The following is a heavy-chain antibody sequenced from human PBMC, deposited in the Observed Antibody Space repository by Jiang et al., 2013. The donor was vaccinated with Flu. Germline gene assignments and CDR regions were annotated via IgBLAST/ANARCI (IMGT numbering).Heavy chain of an antibody. V-gene: IGHV5-51*01. D-gene: IGHD3-3*01. CDR1: GYSFTSQW. J-gene: IGHJ6*02. CDR3: ARCYDTYYYGMDV. Sequence: QLVESGAEVKKPGESLKISCKGSGYSFTSQWIAWVRQLPGKGLEWMGIIYPGDSDTRYSPSFEGQVTISADKSISTAYLHWSSLKAADTAMYYCARCYDTYYYGMDVWGQGTTVTVS. CDR2: IYPGDSDT.